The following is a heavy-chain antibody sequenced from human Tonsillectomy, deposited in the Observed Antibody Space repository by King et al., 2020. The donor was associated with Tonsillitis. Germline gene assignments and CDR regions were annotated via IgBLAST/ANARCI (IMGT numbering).Heavy chain of an antibody. CDR1: GGTFSSHA. CDR3: ARGRYSYGIFDY. D-gene: IGHD5-18*01. J-gene: IGHJ4*02. V-gene: IGHV1-69*12. CDR2: IIPIFGTA. Sequence: QLVQSGAEVKKPGSSVKVSCKASGGTFSSHAISWVRQAPGQGLEWMGGIIPIFGTANYAQNFQGRVTITADESTSTAYMELSSLRSEDTAVYFCARGRYSYGIFDYWGQGTLVTVSS.